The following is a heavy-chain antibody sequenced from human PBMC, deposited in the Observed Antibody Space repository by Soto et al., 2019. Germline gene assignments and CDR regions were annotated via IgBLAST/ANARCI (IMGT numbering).Heavy chain of an antibody. J-gene: IGHJ4*02. CDR2: IHHTGNT. CDR1: GGSLRGFY. V-gene: IGHV4-34*01. D-gene: IGHD2-21*01. CDR3: ARHGGYYFDY. Sequence: SETLSLTCVVYGGSLRGFYWSWIRQPPGKGLEWIGEIHHTGNTIYNPSLKSRLTMSVVASENQLSLKLTSVTAGDTAVYYCARHGGYYFDYWGQGTPVTVS.